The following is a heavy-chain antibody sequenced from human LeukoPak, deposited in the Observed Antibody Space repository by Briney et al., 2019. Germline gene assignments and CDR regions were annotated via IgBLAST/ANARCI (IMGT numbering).Heavy chain of an antibody. J-gene: IGHJ6*03. D-gene: IGHD2-15*01. V-gene: IGHV3-11*01. CDR1: GFTFRDYN. CDR2: ISRSGSTK. CDR3: ARVLRYCSGGNCYSGGLGYMDV. Sequence: GGSLRLSCAASGFTFRDYNMRWIRQAPGKGLEWVSSISRSGSTKYYADSVKGRFTICRDNAKNSLFLQMNRLRAEDAAVYYCARVLRYCSGGNCYSGGLGYMDVWGKGTTVTISS.